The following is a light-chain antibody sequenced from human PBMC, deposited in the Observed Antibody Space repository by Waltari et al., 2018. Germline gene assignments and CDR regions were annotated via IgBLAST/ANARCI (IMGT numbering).Light chain of an antibody. CDR3: AAWDDSLNGWV. CDR1: SSNIRLNE. CDR2: SSR. V-gene: IGLV1-44*01. Sequence: QSVLTQPPAVSGTPGQRVSISCSGGSSNIRLNEANWYQQLPGTAPKLRIYSSRQRPAGVPDRFSGFRSGTSASLAISGLQSEDEADYICAAWDDSLNGWVFGGGTKLTVL. J-gene: IGLJ3*02.